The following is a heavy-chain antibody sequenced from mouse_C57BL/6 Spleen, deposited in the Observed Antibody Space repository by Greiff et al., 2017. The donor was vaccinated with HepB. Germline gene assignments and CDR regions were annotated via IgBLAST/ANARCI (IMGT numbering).Heavy chain of an antibody. CDR1: GFTFSSYA. D-gene: IGHD2-1*01. J-gene: IGHJ3*01. V-gene: IGHV5-4*01. CDR3: ARGGGNYEAWFAY. CDR2: ISDGGSYT. Sequence: EVQVVESGGGLVKPGGSLKLSCAASGFTFSSYAMSWVRQTPEKRLEWVATISDGGSYTYYPDNVKGRFTISRDNAKNNLYLQMSHLKSEDTAMYYCARGGGNYEAWFAYWGQGTLVTVSA.